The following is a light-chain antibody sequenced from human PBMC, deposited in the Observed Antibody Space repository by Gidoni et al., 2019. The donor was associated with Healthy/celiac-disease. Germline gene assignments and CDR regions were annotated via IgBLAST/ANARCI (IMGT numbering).Light chain of an antibody. J-gene: IGKJ3*01. CDR3: QQYDNLPRT. CDR2: DAS. CDR1: QDISNY. Sequence: DIQMTQSPSSLSASVGDRVTITCQASQDISNYLNWYQQKPGKAPKLLIYDASNLEPGVPSRFSGSGSGTDFTFTISSLQPEDIATYYCQQYDNLPRTFXPXTKVDIK. V-gene: IGKV1-33*01.